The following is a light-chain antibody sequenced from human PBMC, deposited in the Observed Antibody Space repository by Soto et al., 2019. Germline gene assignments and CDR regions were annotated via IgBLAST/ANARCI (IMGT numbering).Light chain of an antibody. CDR3: QQYNSYLWT. J-gene: IGKJ1*01. CDR2: DAS. CDR1: QSISSW. Sequence: DIQMTQSPSTLSDSVGDRVTITCRASQSISSWLAWYQQKPGKAPKLLIYDASSLETGVPSRFSGSGSGTEFTLAISSLQPDDFATYYCQQYNSYLWTFDQGTKVEIK. V-gene: IGKV1-5*01.